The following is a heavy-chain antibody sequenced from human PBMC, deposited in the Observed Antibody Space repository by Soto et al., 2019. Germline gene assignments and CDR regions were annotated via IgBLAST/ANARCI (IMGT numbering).Heavy chain of an antibody. V-gene: IGHV3-23*01. Sequence: GGSLRLSCAASGFTSAYHAMNWVRQAPGKGLEWVSTISSNGKNTHYADSVKGRFIISSDNSSNTVDLQMNSLTVEDTAVYYCAQVYCYSTSCYEIKTWFDHWGQGTLVTVSS. CDR3: AQVYCYSTSCYEIKTWFDH. CDR2: ISSNGKNT. J-gene: IGHJ5*02. CDR1: GFTSAYHA. D-gene: IGHD2-2*01.